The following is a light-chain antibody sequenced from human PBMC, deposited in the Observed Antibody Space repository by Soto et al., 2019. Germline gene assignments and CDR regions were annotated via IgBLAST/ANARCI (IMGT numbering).Light chain of an antibody. Sequence: EIVLTQSPGTLSLSPGERATLSCRASQSVSSSYLAWYQHKPGQAPRLLIYGASSRATGIPDRFSGSGSGTDFTLTISRLEPEDFAVYYCQQYGSSPHTFGQGTNLEIK. J-gene: IGKJ2*01. CDR1: QSVSSSY. CDR3: QQYGSSPHT. CDR2: GAS. V-gene: IGKV3-20*01.